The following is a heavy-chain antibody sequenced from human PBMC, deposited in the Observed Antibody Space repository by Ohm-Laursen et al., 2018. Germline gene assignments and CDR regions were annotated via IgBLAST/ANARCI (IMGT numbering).Heavy chain of an antibody. Sequence: SETLSLTCSVSGGSISRSSYNWGWIRLPLGNGLEWIGSMYFSGNTYYNPSLKSRVNITVDTSKNKFSLNLSSVTAADTAVYYCARQGDSGRSFDYWGQGTLVTVSS. CDR1: GGSISRSSYN. J-gene: IGHJ4*02. CDR3: ARQGDSGRSFDY. D-gene: IGHD3-10*01. V-gene: IGHV4-39*01. CDR2: MYFSGNT.